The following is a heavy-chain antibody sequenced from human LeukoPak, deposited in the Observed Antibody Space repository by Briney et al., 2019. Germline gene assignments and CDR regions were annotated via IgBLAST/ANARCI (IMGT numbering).Heavy chain of an antibody. V-gene: IGHV4-30-4*08. CDR1: GGSISSGGYY. Sequence: SETLSLTCTVSGGSISSGGYYWSWIRQPPGKGLEWIGYIYYSGSTYYNPSLKSRVTISVDTSKNQFSLKLSSVTAADTAVYYCARGINLPFFDYWGQGTLVTVSS. D-gene: IGHD5/OR15-5a*01. CDR3: ARGINLPFFDY. CDR2: IYYSGST. J-gene: IGHJ4*02.